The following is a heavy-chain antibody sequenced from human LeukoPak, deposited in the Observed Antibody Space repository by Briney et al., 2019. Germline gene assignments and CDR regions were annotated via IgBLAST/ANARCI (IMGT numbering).Heavy chain of an antibody. Sequence: ASVKVSCKASGYTFTSYDINWVRQATGQGLEWMGIINPSGGSTSYAQKFQGRVTMTRDMSTNTVYMELSSLRSEDTAVYYCARGDGEAASLWENWFDPWGQGTLVTVSS. CDR2: INPSGGST. J-gene: IGHJ5*02. V-gene: IGHV1-46*01. D-gene: IGHD6-13*01. CDR1: GYTFTSYD. CDR3: ARGDGEAASLWENWFDP.